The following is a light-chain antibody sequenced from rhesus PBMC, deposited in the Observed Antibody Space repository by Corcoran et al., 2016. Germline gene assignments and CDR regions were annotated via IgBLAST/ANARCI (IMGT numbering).Light chain of an antibody. CDR3: QQYNNWNS. J-gene: IGKJ2*01. CDR1: QSVSSY. Sequence: EIVMTQSPATLSLSPGERATLSCRASQSVSSYVAWYQQKPEQAPRLLIYGASSRATGSPDRCRGRGAGTDFTLIISSLEPEDVGVYYCQQYNNWNSFGQGTKVEIK. CDR2: GAS. V-gene: IGKV3S9*01.